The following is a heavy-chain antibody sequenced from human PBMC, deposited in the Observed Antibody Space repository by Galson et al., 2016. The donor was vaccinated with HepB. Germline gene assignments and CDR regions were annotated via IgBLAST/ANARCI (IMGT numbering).Heavy chain of an antibody. CDR1: DFTFNTYS. Sequence: SLRLSCAGSDFTFNTYSMNWVRQAPGKGLEWVSSISSSSNYIYYADSVKGLFTISRDNAKKSLYLQLKSLGVEETDVYYCADASGSLIYGNRFDPCGQGTLVTVSS. V-gene: IGHV3-21*01. D-gene: IGHD1-26*01. CDR2: ISSSSNYI. J-gene: IGHJ5*02. CDR3: ADASGSLIYGNRFDP.